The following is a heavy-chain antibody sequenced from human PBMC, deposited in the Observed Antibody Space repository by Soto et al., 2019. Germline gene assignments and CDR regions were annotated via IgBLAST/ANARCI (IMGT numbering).Heavy chain of an antibody. J-gene: IGHJ6*01. Sequence: VGSLRLSCAASGFTFSTYWMSWVRQAPGKGLEWVANINRDGSEKYYVDSVRGRFTISRDNARDSLYLQMNTLGAEDTAVYYCGRAIYPSSYGYYYHGMEVWGQGTTVTVSS. D-gene: IGHD5-18*01. CDR1: GFTFSTYW. CDR2: INRDGSEK. CDR3: GRAIYPSSYGYYYHGMEV. V-gene: IGHV3-7*01.